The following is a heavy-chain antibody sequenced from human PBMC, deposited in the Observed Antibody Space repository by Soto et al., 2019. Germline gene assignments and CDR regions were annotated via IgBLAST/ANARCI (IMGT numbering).Heavy chain of an antibody. V-gene: IGHV3-13*01. D-gene: IGHD3-10*01. Sequence: EVQLVESGGGLVQPGGSLRLSCAASGFTFSSYVMHWVRQATGKGLEWVSAIGTAGDTYYPGSVKGRFTISRENAKNSLYLQMNSLRAGDTAVYYCARGLSYYGSGSYYKAPENYFDYWGQGTLVTVSS. CDR3: ARGLSYYGSGSYYKAPENYFDY. CDR2: IGTAGDT. CDR1: GFTFSSYV. J-gene: IGHJ4*02.